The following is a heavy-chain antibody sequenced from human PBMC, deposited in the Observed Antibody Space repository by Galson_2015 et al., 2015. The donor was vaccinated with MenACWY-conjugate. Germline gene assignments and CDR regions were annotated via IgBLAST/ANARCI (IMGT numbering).Heavy chain of an antibody. CDR3: ARLSYCSSTSCYTRDGYYGMDV. J-gene: IGHJ6*02. V-gene: IGHV5-51*01. D-gene: IGHD2-2*02. Sequence: KVSCKASGGTFSSYAIGWVRQMPGKGLEWMGIIYPGDSDTRYSPSFQGQVTISADKSISTAYLQWSSLKASDTAMYYCARLSYCSSTSCYTRDGYYGMDVWGQGTTVTVSS. CDR1: GGTFSSYA. CDR2: IYPGDSDT.